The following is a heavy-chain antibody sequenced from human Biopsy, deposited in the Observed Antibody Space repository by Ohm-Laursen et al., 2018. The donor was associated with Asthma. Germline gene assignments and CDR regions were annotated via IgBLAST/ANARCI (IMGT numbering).Heavy chain of an antibody. D-gene: IGHD6-13*01. Sequence: SLRLSCAAPGFTVTTHYMGWVRQAPGKGLEWVSVIYSGGSTYYADSVKGRFTISRDSSKNTLFLQMDSLRAEDTAVYYCARQPIAEPGTTFYYYYGMDVWGQGTTVTVSS. CDR3: ARQPIAEPGTTFYYYYGMDV. V-gene: IGHV3-53*01. J-gene: IGHJ6*02. CDR1: GFTVTTHY. CDR2: IYSGGST.